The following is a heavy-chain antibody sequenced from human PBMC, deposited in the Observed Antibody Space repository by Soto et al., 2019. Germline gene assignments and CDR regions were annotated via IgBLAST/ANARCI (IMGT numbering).Heavy chain of an antibody. J-gene: IGHJ6*02. CDR1: GGTFSSYA. CDR2: IIPIFGTA. CDR3: ARDLGIVVVTAIPNYYYGMDV. V-gene: IGHV1-69*12. Sequence: QVQLVQSGAEVKKPGSSVKVSCKASGGTFSSYAISWVRQAPGQGLEWMGGIIPIFGTANYAQKFQGRVTITADESKRTAYMELSSLRSEDTAVYYCARDLGIVVVTAIPNYYYGMDVWGQGTTVTVSS. D-gene: IGHD2-21*02.